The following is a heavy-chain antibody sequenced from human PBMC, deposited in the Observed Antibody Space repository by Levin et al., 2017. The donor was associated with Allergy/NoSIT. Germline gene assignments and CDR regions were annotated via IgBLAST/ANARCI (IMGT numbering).Heavy chain of an antibody. CDR2: ISAYNGNT. J-gene: IGHJ6*02. V-gene: IGHV1-18*01. D-gene: IGHD2-2*01. Sequence: ASVKVSCKASGYTFTSYGISWVRQAPGQGLEWMGWISAYNGNTNYAQKLQGRVTMTTDTSTSTAYMELRSLRSDDTAVYYCARDVGEDCSSTSCYLYYYYYYGMDVWGQGTTVTVSS. CDR1: GYTFTSYG. CDR3: ARDVGEDCSSTSCYLYYYYYYGMDV.